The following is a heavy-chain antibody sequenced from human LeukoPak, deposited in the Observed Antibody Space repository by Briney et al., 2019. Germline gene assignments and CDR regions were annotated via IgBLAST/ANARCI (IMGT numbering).Heavy chain of an antibody. CDR2: IWHDGSNK. CDR1: GFNFRSSG. Sequence: PGRSLRLSCVASGFNFRSSGMHWVRQVPGKGLEWVAVIWHDGSNKDYRDSVKGRFIISRDNSKNTLYLEMNKLRDEGTGIYYCVKDRAGSNLIRGVITGVMDVWGQGTTVTVSS. D-gene: IGHD3-10*01. J-gene: IGHJ6*02. CDR3: VKDRAGSNLIRGVITGVMDV. V-gene: IGHV3-33*06.